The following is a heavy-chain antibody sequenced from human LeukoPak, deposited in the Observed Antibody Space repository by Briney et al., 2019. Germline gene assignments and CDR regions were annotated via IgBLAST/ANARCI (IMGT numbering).Heavy chain of an antibody. Sequence: GGSLRLSCAASGFTFSWYWMSWVRQAPGKGLECVANINQDESDKYYVDSVKGRFTISRDNTKNSLYLQMNSLRAEDMAVYYCVGGDYWGQGTLVTVSS. CDR2: INQDESDK. V-gene: IGHV3-7*01. CDR1: GFTFSWYW. J-gene: IGHJ4*02. CDR3: VGGDY.